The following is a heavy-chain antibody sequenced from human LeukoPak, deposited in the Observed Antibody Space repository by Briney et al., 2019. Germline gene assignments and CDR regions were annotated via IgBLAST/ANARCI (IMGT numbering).Heavy chain of an antibody. CDR2: VDPEDGET. Sequence: ASVKVSCKVSGYTFTDYCMHWVQQAPGKGLEWMGLVDPEDGETIYAEKFQGRVTITADTSTDTAYMELSSLRSEDTAVYYCATFNGDTGTYYFDSWGQGTLVTVSS. CDR3: ATFNGDTGTYYFDS. J-gene: IGHJ4*02. D-gene: IGHD3-10*01. CDR1: GYTFTDYC. V-gene: IGHV1-69-2*01.